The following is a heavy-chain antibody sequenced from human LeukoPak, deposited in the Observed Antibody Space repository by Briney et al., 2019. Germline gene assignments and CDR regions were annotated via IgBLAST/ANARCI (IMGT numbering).Heavy chain of an antibody. CDR2: ISYDGSNK. Sequence: GGSLRLSCAASEFTFSSYAMHWVRQAPGKGLEWVAVISYDGSNKYYADSVKGRFTISRDNSKNTLYLQMNSLRAEDTAVYYCARDPSGSYYFDYWGQGTLVTVSS. CDR1: EFTFSSYA. J-gene: IGHJ4*02. D-gene: IGHD1-26*01. V-gene: IGHV3-30-3*01. CDR3: ARDPSGSYYFDY.